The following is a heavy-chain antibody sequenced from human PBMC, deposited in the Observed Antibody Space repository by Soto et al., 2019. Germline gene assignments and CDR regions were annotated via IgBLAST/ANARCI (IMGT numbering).Heavy chain of an antibody. CDR2: ITASGGRT. CDR1: GFTFSSYA. J-gene: IGHJ5*01. V-gene: IGHV3-23*01. Sequence: EVHLLESGGGLVQPGGSLRLSCTASGFTFSSYAMTWARQAPGRGLEGVSGITASGGRTFYADSVKGRFTISRDNSRSTLYLQMNSLRAEDTAVYYCAKDTRYADYVRWFDSWGQGTLVTVSS. D-gene: IGHD4-17*01. CDR3: AKDTRYADYVRWFDS.